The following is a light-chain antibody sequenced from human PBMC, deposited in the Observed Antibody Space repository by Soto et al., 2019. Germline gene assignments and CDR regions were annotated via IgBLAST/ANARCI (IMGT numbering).Light chain of an antibody. CDR3: QQYHSTRLT. Sequence: DIVMTQSPLFLSVTPGQPASISCRSSQSLLHGDGRTYLYWYLQRPGQPPQLLIYDVSSLFSGVPNRFSGSGSGTDFTLTISSLQAEDVAVYYCQQYHSTRLTFGGGTKVDIK. J-gene: IGKJ4*01. CDR1: QSLLHGDGRTY. V-gene: IGKV2-29*01. CDR2: DVS.